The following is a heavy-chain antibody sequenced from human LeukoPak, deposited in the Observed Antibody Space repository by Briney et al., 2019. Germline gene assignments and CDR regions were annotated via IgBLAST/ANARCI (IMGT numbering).Heavy chain of an antibody. CDR3: ARSSITIFGVAIALFDY. Sequence: SVKVSCKASGGTFSSYAISWVRQAPGQGLEWMGGIIPIFGTANYAQKFQGRVTITADESTSTAYMELSSLRSEDTAVYYCARSSITIFGVAIALFDYWGQGTLVTLSS. V-gene: IGHV1-69*13. CDR2: IIPIFGTA. D-gene: IGHD3-3*01. CDR1: GGTFSSYA. J-gene: IGHJ4*02.